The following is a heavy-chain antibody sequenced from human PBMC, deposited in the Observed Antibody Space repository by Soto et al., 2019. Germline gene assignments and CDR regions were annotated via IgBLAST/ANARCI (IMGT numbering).Heavy chain of an antibody. V-gene: IGHV1-24*01. D-gene: IGHD3-22*01. CDR2: FDPEDGET. CDR1: GYTLTELS. Sequence: GASVKVSCKVSGYTLTELSMHWVRQAPGKGLEWMGGFDPEDGETIYAQKFQGRVTMTEDTSTDTAYMELSSLRSEDTAVYYCTTFTMIVVVSAPEDAFDIWGQGTMVTVSS. J-gene: IGHJ3*02. CDR3: TTFTMIVVVSAPEDAFDI.